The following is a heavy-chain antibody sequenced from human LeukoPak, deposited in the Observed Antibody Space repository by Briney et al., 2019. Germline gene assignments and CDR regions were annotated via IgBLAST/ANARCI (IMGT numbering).Heavy chain of an antibody. CDR3: ARETDFWSGYYPFDY. V-gene: IGHV1-18*01. J-gene: IGHJ4*02. CDR2: ISAYNGNT. Sequence: ASVKVSCKASGYTFTSYGISWVRQAPGQGLEWMGWISAYNGNTNYAQKLQGRVTMTTDTSTGTAYMELRSLRSDDTAVYYCARETDFWSGYYPFDYWGQGTLVTVSS. CDR1: GYTFTSYG. D-gene: IGHD3-3*01.